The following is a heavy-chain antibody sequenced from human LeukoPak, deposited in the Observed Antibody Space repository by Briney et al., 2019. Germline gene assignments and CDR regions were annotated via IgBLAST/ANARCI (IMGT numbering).Heavy chain of an antibody. CDR3: ARDSYDLWSGYI. Sequence: SVKVSCKASGGTFSSYAISWVRQAPGQGLEWMGGIILIFGTANYAQKFQGRVTITTDESTSTAYMELSSLRSEDTAVYYCARDSYDLWSGYIWGQGTLVTVSS. CDR2: IILIFGTA. J-gene: IGHJ4*02. D-gene: IGHD3-3*01. V-gene: IGHV1-69*05. CDR1: GGTFSSYA.